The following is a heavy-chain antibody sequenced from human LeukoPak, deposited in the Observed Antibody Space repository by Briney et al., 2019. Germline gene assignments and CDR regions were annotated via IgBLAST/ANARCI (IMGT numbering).Heavy chain of an antibody. CDR3: ARENPGYSGGRLPLDY. J-gene: IGHJ4*02. Sequence: SETLSLTCTVSGASITSHYWSWIRQPPGKGLEWIGNIYYSGSTNYNPSLKSRVTISVDTSKKQLSLKLTSVTAADTAVYYCARENPGYSGGRLPLDYWGQGTLVTVSS. CDR1: GASITSHY. V-gene: IGHV4-59*11. CDR2: IYYSGST. D-gene: IGHD1-26*01.